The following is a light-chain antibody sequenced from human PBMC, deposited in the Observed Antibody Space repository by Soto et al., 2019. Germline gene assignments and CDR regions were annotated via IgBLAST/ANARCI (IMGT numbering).Light chain of an antibody. CDR1: QSVSNNY. CDR3: QQYTQSLWT. J-gene: IGKJ1*01. V-gene: IGKV3-20*01. Sequence: EIVLTQSPGTLSLSPVERATLSCSASQSVSNNYLAWYQQKPGQAPRLLIYGATSRAAGIPDRFGGSGSGTDFTLTISRLEPEDFAMYYCQQYTQSLWTFGQGTKVDIK. CDR2: GAT.